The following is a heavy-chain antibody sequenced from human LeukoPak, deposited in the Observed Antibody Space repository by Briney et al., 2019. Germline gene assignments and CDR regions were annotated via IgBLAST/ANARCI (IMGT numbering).Heavy chain of an antibody. V-gene: IGHV4-30-2*01. CDR2: IYHSGST. CDR1: GVSISSGGYT. J-gene: IGHJ4*02. CDR3: ARDRPGGSSLDY. D-gene: IGHD6-13*01. Sequence: PSETLSLTCAVSGVSISSGGYTWSWIRQPPGKGLEWIGYIYHSGSTNYTPSLKSRVTISLDTSKNQFSLKLTSVTAADTAVYYCARDRPGGSSLDYWGQGTLVTVSS.